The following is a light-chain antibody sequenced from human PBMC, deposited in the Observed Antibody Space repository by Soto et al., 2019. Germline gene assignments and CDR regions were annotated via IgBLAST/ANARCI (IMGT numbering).Light chain of an antibody. CDR2: GAS. Sequence: EIVLTQSPGTLSLSPGERATLSCRASQSVSSSWLAWYQQKPGQAPRLLIYGASSRATGVPDRFSGSGSGTDFTLTITRLEPEDSAVFYCQQYGGPPWTFGQGTKVE. CDR3: QQYGGPPWT. V-gene: IGKV3-20*01. CDR1: QSVSSSW. J-gene: IGKJ1*01.